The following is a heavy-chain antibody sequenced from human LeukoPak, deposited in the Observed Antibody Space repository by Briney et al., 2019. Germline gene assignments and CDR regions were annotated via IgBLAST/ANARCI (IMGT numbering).Heavy chain of an antibody. Sequence: ASVKVSCKASGYTFTGYYMHWVRQAPGQGLEWMGWINPNSGGTNYAQKFQGRVTMTRDTSISTAYMELSRLRSDDTAVYYCARAIHSGSYYKRGYYFDYWGQGTLVTVSS. V-gene: IGHV1-2*02. CDR2: INPNSGGT. D-gene: IGHD3-10*01. J-gene: IGHJ4*02. CDR3: ARAIHSGSYYKRGYYFDY. CDR1: GYTFTGYY.